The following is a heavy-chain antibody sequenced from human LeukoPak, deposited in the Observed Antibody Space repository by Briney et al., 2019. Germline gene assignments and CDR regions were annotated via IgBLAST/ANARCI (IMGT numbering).Heavy chain of an antibody. CDR1: GYTFTGYY. D-gene: IGHD2-8*01. CDR3: ARVSCTNGVCHYRDFDY. J-gene: IGHJ4*02. CDR2: INPNSGGT. Sequence: ASVKVSCKASGYTFTGYYMHWVRQAPGQGLEWMGRINPNSGGTNYAHKFQGRVTMTRDTSISTAYMELSRLRSDDTAVYYCARVSCTNGVCHYRDFDYWGQGTLVTVSS. V-gene: IGHV1-2*06.